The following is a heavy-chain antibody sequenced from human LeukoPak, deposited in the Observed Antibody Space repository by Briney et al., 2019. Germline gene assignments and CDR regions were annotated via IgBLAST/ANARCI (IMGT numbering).Heavy chain of an antibody. J-gene: IGHJ4*02. CDR3: ATGPIQLCPFDY. CDR1: GYTFTSYG. D-gene: IGHD5-18*01. CDR2: ISAYNGNT. Sequence: ASVKVSCKASGYTFTSYGISWVRQAPGQGLEWMGWISAYNGNTNYAQKLQGRVTMTTDTSTSTAYMELSSLRSEDTAVYYCATGPIQLCPFDYWGQGTLVTVSS. V-gene: IGHV1-18*01.